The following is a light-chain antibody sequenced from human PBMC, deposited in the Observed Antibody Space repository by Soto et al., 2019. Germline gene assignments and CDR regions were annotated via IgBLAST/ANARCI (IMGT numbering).Light chain of an antibody. CDR3: QMYTSHPWT. V-gene: IGKV1-5*03. CDR1: QSISSW. CDR2: EAS. J-gene: IGKJ1*01. Sequence: ASQSISSWLAWFQQKAGKAPKLLIYEASRLESWVPSRISGSGSGTEITITTDSLHPDAFGTSQPQMYTSHPWTFGQGTKVDIK.